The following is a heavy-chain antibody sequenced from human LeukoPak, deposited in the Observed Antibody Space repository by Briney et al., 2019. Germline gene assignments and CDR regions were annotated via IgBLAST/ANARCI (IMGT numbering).Heavy chain of an antibody. V-gene: IGHV1-69*13. CDR1: GGTLSSYA. J-gene: IGHJ6*03. Sequence: VKVSCKDSGGTLSSYAICWVRPAPRQGVEWVGGIFPIFGTANYAQKFQSRVTITADESTSTAYMELSSMRSEDTAVYYCASGELLAYYYCYMDVWGKGTTVTVSS. D-gene: IGHD1-26*01. CDR2: IFPIFGTA. CDR3: ASGELLAYYYCYMDV.